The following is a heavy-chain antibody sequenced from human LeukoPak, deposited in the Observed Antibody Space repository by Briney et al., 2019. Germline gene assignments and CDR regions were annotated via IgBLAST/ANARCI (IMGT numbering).Heavy chain of an antibody. CDR2: IKYDVSEI. D-gene: IGHD6-13*01. J-gene: IGHJ4*02. CDR1: GFTFSSYW. CDR3: ARDIAAPGLFLDS. V-gene: IGHV3-7*01. Sequence: GGSLRLSCAASGFTFSSYWMAWVRRAPGKGLKWVANIKYDVSEIYYVDSVKGRFTISRDNAKTSLYLQMNSLSAEDTAVYYCARDIAAPGLFLDSWGQGTLVTVSS.